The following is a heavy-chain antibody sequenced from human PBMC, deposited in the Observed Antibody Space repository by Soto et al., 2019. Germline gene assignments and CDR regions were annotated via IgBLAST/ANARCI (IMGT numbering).Heavy chain of an antibody. CDR3: ANDPGYRVDY. CDR1: GDSVSSYSGA. J-gene: IGHJ4*02. CDR2: TYDRSKWYD. Sequence: SQTLSLTCVISGDSVSSYSGAWNWIRQSPSRGLEWLVRTYDRSKWYDDYGGSVKSRIIISLDTSRKQFSLQLNSLTPEDASVDYRANDPGYRVDYWGEGTQVTVTS. D-gene: IGHD2-15*01. V-gene: IGHV6-1*01.